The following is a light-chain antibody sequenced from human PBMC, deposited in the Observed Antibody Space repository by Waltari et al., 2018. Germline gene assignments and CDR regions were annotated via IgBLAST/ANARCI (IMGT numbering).Light chain of an antibody. V-gene: IGLV3-19*01. CDR1: SLRSYY. J-gene: IGLJ2*01. Sequence: SSELTQDPAVSVALGQTVRITCQGDSLRSYYSSWYPQTPGQAPVLVIYGKNNRPSGIPDRFSGSSSGNTASLTITGAQAEDEADYYCNSRDSSGNVVFGGGTKLTVL. CDR2: GKN. CDR3: NSRDSSGNVV.